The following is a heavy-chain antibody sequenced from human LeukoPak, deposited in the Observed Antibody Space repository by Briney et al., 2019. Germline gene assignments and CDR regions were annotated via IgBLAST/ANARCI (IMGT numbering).Heavy chain of an antibody. V-gene: IGHV4-38-2*02. CDR3: AREYGVGATRNFDY. D-gene: IGHD1-26*01. CDR2: IYHSGST. Sequence: SETLSLTCTVSGYAISSGYYWGWIRQPPGKGLEWIGSIYHSGSTYYNPSLKSRVTISVDTSKNQFSLKLSSVTAADTAVYYCAREYGVGATRNFDYWGQGTLVTVSS. CDR1: GYAISSGYY. J-gene: IGHJ4*02.